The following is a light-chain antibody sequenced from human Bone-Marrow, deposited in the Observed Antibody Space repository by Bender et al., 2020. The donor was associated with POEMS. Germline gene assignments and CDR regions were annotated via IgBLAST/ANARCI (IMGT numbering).Light chain of an antibody. CDR2: EGS. J-gene: IGLJ2*01. Sequence: HSALTQVASVSGSPGQSITISCTGTSGDVGSYSLVSWFQQHPGKAPKLMIYEGSKRPSGVSNRFSGSKSGNTASLTISGLQAEDEADYYCDSYTTSSTRVFGGGTKLTVL. V-gene: IGLV2-14*02. CDR3: DSYTTSSTRV. CDR1: SGDVGSYSL.